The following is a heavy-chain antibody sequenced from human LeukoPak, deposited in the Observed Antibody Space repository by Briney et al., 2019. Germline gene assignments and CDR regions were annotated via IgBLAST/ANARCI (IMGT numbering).Heavy chain of an antibody. J-gene: IGHJ4*02. V-gene: IGHV3-74*01. D-gene: IGHD1-14*01. Sequence: SGGSLRLSCAASGFTFNSYWMHWDRQAPGKGLVWVSRINSDGSGSSYADSVKGRFTISRDNAKNTLYLQMDSLRAEDTAVYYCARGRYTQEWGQGTLVTVSS. CDR3: ARGRYTQE. CDR2: INSDGSGS. CDR1: GFTFNSYW.